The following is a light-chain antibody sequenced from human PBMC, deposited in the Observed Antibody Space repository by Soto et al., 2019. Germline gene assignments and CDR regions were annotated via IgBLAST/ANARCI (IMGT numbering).Light chain of an antibody. CDR2: GAS. J-gene: IGKJ2*01. CDR3: QERSKWPLYT. CDR1: QSVGSK. Sequence: EIVMTQSPATLSVSPGERATLSCRASQSVGSKLIWYQHKPGKAPRLLIYGASARATGIPARFSGSGSGSEFTLAISSLQSEDSAIYYCQERSKWPLYTFGQGNKLEI. V-gene: IGKV3-15*01.